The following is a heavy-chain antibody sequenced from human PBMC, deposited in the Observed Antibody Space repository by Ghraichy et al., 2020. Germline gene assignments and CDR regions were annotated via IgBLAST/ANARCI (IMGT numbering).Heavy chain of an antibody. CDR2: ISAYNGNT. CDR3: ARVVGQLEPGDAFDI. D-gene: IGHD1-1*01. Sequence: ASVKVSCKASGYTFTSYGISWVRQAPGQGLEWMGWISAYNGNTNYAQKLQGRVTMTTDTSTSTAYMELRSLRSDDTAVYYCARVVGQLEPGDAFDIWGQGTMVTVSS. CDR1: GYTFTSYG. V-gene: IGHV1-18*01. J-gene: IGHJ3*02.